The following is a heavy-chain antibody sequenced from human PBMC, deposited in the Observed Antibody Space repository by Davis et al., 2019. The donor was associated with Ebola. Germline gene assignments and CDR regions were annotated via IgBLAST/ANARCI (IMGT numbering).Heavy chain of an antibody. CDR3: ALMPYRSSWNDGFDI. D-gene: IGHD6-19*01. CDR1: GYRFASYW. Sequence: GESLKIFCKGSGYRFASYWIGWVRQMPGKGLEWMGIIYPADSDTMYSPSFEGQISISADRSINTAYLEWSSLRASDTAMYYCALMPYRSSWNDGFDIWGQGTMVSVSS. V-gene: IGHV5-51*01. CDR2: IYPADSDT. J-gene: IGHJ3*02.